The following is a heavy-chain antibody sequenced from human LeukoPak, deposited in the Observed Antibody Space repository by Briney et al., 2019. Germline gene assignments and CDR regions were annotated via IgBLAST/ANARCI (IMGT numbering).Heavy chain of an antibody. D-gene: IGHD3-10*01. Sequence: GASVKVSCKVSGYTLTELSMHWVRQAPGKGLEWMGGFDPEDAKTIYAQKFQGRATMTEDTSTDTAYMELSSLRSEDTAVYYCATEGITMVRGVIIIDLDFQHWGQGTLVTVSS. CDR2: FDPEDAKT. CDR3: ATEGITMVRGVIIIDLDFQH. V-gene: IGHV1-24*01. J-gene: IGHJ1*01. CDR1: GYTLTELS.